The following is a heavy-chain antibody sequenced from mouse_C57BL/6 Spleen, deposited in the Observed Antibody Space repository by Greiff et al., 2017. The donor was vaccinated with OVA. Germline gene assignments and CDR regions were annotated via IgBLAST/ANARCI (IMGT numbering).Heavy chain of an antibody. J-gene: IGHJ4*01. D-gene: IGHD2-5*01. V-gene: IGHV1-26*01. CDR1: GYTFTDYY. Sequence: EVQLQQSGPELVKPGASVKISCKASGYTFTDYYMNWVKQSHGKSLEWIGDINPNNGGTSYNQKFKGKATLTVDKSSSTAYMELRSLTSEDSAVYYCARGGYYSNYSYYYAMDYWGQGTSVTVSS. CDR3: ARGGYYSNYSYYYAMDY. CDR2: INPNNGGT.